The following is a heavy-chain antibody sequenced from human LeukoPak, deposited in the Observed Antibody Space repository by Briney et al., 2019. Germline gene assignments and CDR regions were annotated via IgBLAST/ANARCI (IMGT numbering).Heavy chain of an antibody. CDR2: IYTSGST. CDR1: GGSISSGSYY. CDR3: ARRGARNSSPFDY. D-gene: IGHD6-13*01. V-gene: IGHV4-61*02. J-gene: IGHJ4*02. Sequence: PSETLSLTCTVSGGSISSGSYYWSWIRQPAGKGLEWIGRIYTSGSTNYNPSLKSRVTISVDTSKNQFSLKLSSVTAADTAVYYCARRGARNSSPFDYWGQGTLVTVSS.